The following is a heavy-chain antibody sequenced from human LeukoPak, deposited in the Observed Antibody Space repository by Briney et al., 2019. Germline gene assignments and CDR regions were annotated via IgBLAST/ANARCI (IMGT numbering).Heavy chain of an antibody. CDR1: GGTFSSYA. Sequence: GASVKVSCKASGGTFSSYAISWVRQAPGQGLEWMGGIIPIFGTANYAQKFQGRVTIPADESTSTAYMELSSLRSEDTAVYYCARVVLMVYATGIYDYWGQGTLVTVSS. CDR2: IIPIFGTA. V-gene: IGHV1-69*13. D-gene: IGHD2-8*01. CDR3: ARVVLMVYATGIYDY. J-gene: IGHJ4*02.